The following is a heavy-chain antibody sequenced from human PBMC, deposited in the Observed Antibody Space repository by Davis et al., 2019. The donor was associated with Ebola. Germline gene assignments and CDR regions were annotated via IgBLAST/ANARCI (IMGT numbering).Heavy chain of an antibody. V-gene: IGHV3-53*01. J-gene: IGHJ2*01. Sequence: GGSLRLSCAASGFTFSSYWMSWVRQAPGKGLEWVSVIYSGGSTYYADSVKGRFTISRDNSKNTLYLQMNSLRAEDTAVYYCARGTMVQGVISYWYFDLWGRGTLVTVSS. CDR3: ARGTMVQGVISYWYFDL. D-gene: IGHD3-10*01. CDR2: IYSGGST. CDR1: GFTFSSYW.